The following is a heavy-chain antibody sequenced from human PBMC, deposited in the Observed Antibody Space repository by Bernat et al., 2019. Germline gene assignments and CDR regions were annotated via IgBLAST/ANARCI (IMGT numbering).Heavy chain of an antibody. CDR3: ARDSAGLDY. CDR1: GFTFNNYW. J-gene: IGHJ4*02. Sequence: EVHLVESGGGFVQPGGSLRLSCAASGFTFNNYWMHWVRHAPGKGLVWVSRIDYDGTTAHYADSVKGRFTISRDNAKKTVYLQMNSLRAEDTAVYYCARDSAGLDYWGQGTLVTVSS. V-gene: IGHV3-74*01. D-gene: IGHD3-10*01. CDR2: IDYDGTTA.